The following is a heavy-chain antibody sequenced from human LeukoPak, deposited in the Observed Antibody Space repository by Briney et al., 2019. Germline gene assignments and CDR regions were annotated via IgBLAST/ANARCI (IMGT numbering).Heavy chain of an antibody. CDR1: GYTFTSYY. D-gene: IGHD2-2*01. Sequence: ASVKVSCKASGYTFTSYYMHWVRQAPGQGLEWMGIINPSGGSTSYAQKFQGRVTMTRDTSTSTVYMGLSSLRSEDTAVYYCARPKGLYQLLAPFDYWGQGTLVTVSS. J-gene: IGHJ4*02. CDR3: ARPKGLYQLLAPFDY. CDR2: INPSGGST. V-gene: IGHV1-46*03.